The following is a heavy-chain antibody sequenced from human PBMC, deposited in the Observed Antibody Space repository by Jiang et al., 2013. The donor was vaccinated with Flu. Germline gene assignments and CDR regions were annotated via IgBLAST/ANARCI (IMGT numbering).Heavy chain of an antibody. D-gene: IGHD2-21*01. V-gene: IGHV4-59*02. CDR2: AYVVGGSKSDP. Sequence: PGLVKPSETLSLTCRYLWRLRRPLLLELDSAVRREGLEWIAFAYVVGGSKSDPKYNPSLKGRVTMSTDASRDQLSLKLTSVTAADTALYFCARGYSYDLDGNYGGFDYWGQGIRVTVAS. J-gene: IGHJ4*02. CDR1: RLRRPLL. CDR3: ARGYSYDLDGNYGGFDY.